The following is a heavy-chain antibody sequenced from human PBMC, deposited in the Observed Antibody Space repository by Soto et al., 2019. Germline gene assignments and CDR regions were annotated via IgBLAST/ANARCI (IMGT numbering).Heavy chain of an antibody. CDR1: GYTFTSYG. CDR3: ARDVGTTVTTGVYWYFDL. CDR2: ISAYNGNT. Sequence: QVQLVQSGAEVKKPGASVKVSCKASGYTFTSYGISWVRQAPGQGLEWMGWISAYNGNTNYAQKLQGRVTMTTDTSTSTAYMELGSLRSDDTAVYYWARDVGTTVTTGVYWYFDLWGRGTLVTVSS. V-gene: IGHV1-18*01. J-gene: IGHJ2*01. D-gene: IGHD4-17*01.